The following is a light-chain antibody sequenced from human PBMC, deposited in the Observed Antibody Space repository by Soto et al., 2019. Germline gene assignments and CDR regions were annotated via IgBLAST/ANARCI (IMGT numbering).Light chain of an antibody. Sequence: QSALTQPASVSGSPGQSITISCTGYIHYDFVSWYQQHPGTAPKLVIYEVSNRPSGTSDRFSGSKSGHTASLTIFGLQTEDEAVYYCGSYTSSSNYVFGTGTKLTVL. J-gene: IGLJ1*01. V-gene: IGLV2-14*01. CDR1: IHYDF. CDR2: EVS. CDR3: GSYTSSSNYV.